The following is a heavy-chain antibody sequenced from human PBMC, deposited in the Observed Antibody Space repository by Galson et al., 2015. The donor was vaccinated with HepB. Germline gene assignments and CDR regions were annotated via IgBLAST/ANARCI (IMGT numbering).Heavy chain of an antibody. V-gene: IGHV3-33*01. J-gene: IGHJ6*03. CDR2: IWQDGSKT. CDR3: ARDTKMFTGIDYMDV. D-gene: IGHD1-1*01. CDR1: GFTLPNNG. Sequence: SLRLSCAPSGFTLPNNGMHWVRKAPGKGREWVAVIWQDGSKTIYVDSVRGRFTISRDNSENTVYLQMNSLRAEDTAVYYCARDTKMFTGIDYMDVWGKGTAVTVSS.